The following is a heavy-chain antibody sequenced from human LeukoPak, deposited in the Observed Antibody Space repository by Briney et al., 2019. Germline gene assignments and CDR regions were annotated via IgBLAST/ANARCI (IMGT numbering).Heavy chain of an antibody. CDR1: GGSFSGYY. Sequence: SETLSLTCAVYGGSFSGYYWSWIRQPPGKGLEWIGGINHSGSTNYNPSLKSRVTISVDTSKNQFSLKLSSVTAADTAVYYCARSGSPDWFDPWGQGTLVTVSS. CDR2: INHSGST. V-gene: IGHV4-34*01. D-gene: IGHD1-26*01. J-gene: IGHJ5*02. CDR3: ARSGSPDWFDP.